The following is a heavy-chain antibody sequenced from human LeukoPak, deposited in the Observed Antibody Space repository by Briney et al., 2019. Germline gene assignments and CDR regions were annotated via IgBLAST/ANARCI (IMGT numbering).Heavy chain of an antibody. CDR3: ARPRAYDSRDLDY. V-gene: IGHV3-11*04. CDR2: ISSSGSTI. Sequence: PGGSLRLSCAASGFTFSDYYMSWIRQAPGKGLEWVSYISSSGSTIYYADSVKGRFTISRDNAKNSLYLQMNSLRAEDTAVYYCARPRAYDSRDLDYWGQGALVTVSS. J-gene: IGHJ4*02. D-gene: IGHD3-16*01. CDR1: GFTFSDYY.